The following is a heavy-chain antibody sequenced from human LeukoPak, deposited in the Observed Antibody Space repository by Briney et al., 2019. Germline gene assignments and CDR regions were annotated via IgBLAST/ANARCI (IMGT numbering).Heavy chain of an antibody. CDR2: INHSGST. CDR3: ARGPVPSYFDY. Sequence: PSETLSLTCAVYGGSFSGYYWSWIRQPPGKGLEWIGEINHSGSTNYNPSLKSRVTISVDTSKNQFSLKLSSVTAADTAVYYCARGPVPSYFDYWGQGTLVTVSS. V-gene: IGHV4-34*01. CDR1: GGSFSGYY. D-gene: IGHD6-6*01. J-gene: IGHJ4*02.